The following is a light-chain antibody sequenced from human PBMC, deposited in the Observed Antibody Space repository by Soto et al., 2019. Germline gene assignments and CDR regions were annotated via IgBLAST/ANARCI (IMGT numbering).Light chain of an antibody. CDR2: GAS. Sequence: EIVLTPSPGTLSLSPGERATLSCRASQSVSSSYLAWYQQKPGQAPRLLIYGASSRATGIPDRFSGSGSGTDFTLTISRLEPEDFAVYYCQQYTAWPPITFGQGTRLEIK. J-gene: IGKJ5*01. V-gene: IGKV3-20*01. CDR1: QSVSSSY. CDR3: QQYTAWPPIT.